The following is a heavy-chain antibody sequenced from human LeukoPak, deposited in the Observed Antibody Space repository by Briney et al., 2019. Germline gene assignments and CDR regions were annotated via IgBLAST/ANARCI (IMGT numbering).Heavy chain of an antibody. CDR2: IRYDGSNK. Sequence: PGGSLRLSCAASGFTFSSYGMHWVRQAPGKGLEWVAFIRYDGSNKYYADSVKGRFTISRDNSKNTLYLQMNSLRAEDTAVYYCAKDDQDSYGHYYYYMDVWGKGTTVTVSS. CDR1: GFTFSSYG. V-gene: IGHV3-30*02. J-gene: IGHJ6*03. D-gene: IGHD5-18*01. CDR3: AKDDQDSYGHYYYYMDV.